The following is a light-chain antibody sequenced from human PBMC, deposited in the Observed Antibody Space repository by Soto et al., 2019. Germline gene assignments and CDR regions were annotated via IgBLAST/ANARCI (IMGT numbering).Light chain of an antibody. Sequence: DIVMTQSPDSLAVSLGERATINCKSSQSVLYSSNNKNYLAWYQQKPGQPPKLLIYWASTRESGVPDRFSGSGSGTDFTLTISSLQAEDVAVYYCQQSFSEFLYTFGQGTKLEIK. CDR1: QSVLYSSNNKNY. CDR2: WAS. V-gene: IGKV4-1*01. CDR3: QQSFSEFLYT. J-gene: IGKJ2*01.